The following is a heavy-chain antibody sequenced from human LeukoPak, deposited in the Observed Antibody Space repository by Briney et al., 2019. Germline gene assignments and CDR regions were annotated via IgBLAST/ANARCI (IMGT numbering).Heavy chain of an antibody. D-gene: IGHD6-19*01. CDR1: GGSISSGSYY. Sequence: ASQTLSLTCTVSGGSISSGSYYWSWIRQPAGKGLEWFGRIYTSGSTNYNPSLKSRVTISVDTSKNQFSLKLSSVTAADTAVYYCARPKIAVAVDDAFDIWGQGTMVTVSS. CDR2: IYTSGST. CDR3: ARPKIAVAVDDAFDI. V-gene: IGHV4-61*02. J-gene: IGHJ3*02.